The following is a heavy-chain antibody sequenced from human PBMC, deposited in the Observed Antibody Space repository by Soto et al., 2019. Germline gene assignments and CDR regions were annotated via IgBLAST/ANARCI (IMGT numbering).Heavy chain of an antibody. CDR3: ARQGLPAAKEYGIDV. V-gene: IGHV1-69*01. D-gene: IGHD2-2*01. CDR2: IIPIFGTA. J-gene: IGHJ6*02. Sequence: QVQLVQSGTEVKEPGSSVKVSCKASGSTFSSYAISWVRQAPGQGLEWMGGIIPIFGTANYAQKFQGRVTITADESTSTAYMELSSLRSEDTAVYYCARQGLPAAKEYGIDVWGQGTTVTVSS. CDR1: GSTFSSYA.